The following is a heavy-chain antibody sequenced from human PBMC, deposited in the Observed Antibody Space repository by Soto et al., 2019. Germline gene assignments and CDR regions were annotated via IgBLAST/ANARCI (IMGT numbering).Heavy chain of an antibody. CDR3: VRGTSAWSGKDY. CDR1: GFTFSHHW. V-gene: IGHV3-74*01. D-gene: IGHD3-3*01. CDR2: IHVGGSFT. J-gene: IGHJ4*02. Sequence: EVQLVESGGGLVQPGGSLRLSCTASGFTFSHHWMHWVRQAPGKGLIWVSRIHVGGSFTDYADSVKGRFTIFRDDAKNTLILQMNNLRAEDTAVYYCVRGTSAWSGKDYWGQGTLVTVSS.